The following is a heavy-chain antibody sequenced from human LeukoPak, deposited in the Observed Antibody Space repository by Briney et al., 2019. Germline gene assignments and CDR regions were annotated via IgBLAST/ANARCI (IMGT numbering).Heavy chain of an antibody. CDR3: AREDLSIAVAGTVAFDI. CDR2: ISGSGGST. CDR1: GFTFSSYA. V-gene: IGHV3-23*01. J-gene: IGHJ3*02. Sequence: GGSLRLSCAASGFTFSSYAMSWVRQAPGKGLEWVSAISGSGGSTYYADSVKGRFTISRDNSKNTLYLQMNSLRAEDTAVYYCAREDLSIAVAGTVAFDIWGQGTMVTVSS. D-gene: IGHD6-19*01.